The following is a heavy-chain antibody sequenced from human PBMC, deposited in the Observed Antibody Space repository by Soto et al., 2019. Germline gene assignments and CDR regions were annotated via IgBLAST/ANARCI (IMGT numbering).Heavy chain of an antibody. CDR1: GGSISSYY. CDR3: ARDRVAVAGTAFDI. J-gene: IGHJ3*02. CDR2: IYYSGST. D-gene: IGHD6-19*01. Sequence: SETLSLTCTVSGGSISSYYWSWIRQPPGKGLEWIGYIYYSGSTNYNPSLKSRVTISVDTSKNQFSLKLSSVTAADTAVYYCARDRVAVAGTAFDIWGQGTMVTVS. V-gene: IGHV4-59*01.